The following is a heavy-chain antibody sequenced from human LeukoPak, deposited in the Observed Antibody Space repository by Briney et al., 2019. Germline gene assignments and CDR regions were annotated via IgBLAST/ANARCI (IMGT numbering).Heavy chain of an antibody. Sequence: GGSLSLTCAASGFTVSSNYMSWVRQAPGKGLEWVSVIYSGGSTYYADSVKGRFTISRDNSKNTLYLQMNSLRAGDTAVYYCARDGQNQNGMDVWGQETTFTVSS. V-gene: IGHV3-66*01. CDR2: IYSGGST. D-gene: IGHD1-14*01. CDR1: GFTVSSNY. CDR3: ARDGQNQNGMDV. J-gene: IGHJ6*02.